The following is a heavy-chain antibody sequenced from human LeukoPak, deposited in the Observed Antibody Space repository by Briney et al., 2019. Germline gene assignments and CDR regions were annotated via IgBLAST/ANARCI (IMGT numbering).Heavy chain of an antibody. Sequence: GGSLRLSCAASGFAVSGDYMSWVRQAPGKGLDWVSIIHRDDRTYYADSAKGRFTISRDISKNTLYLQMNALRAEDTAVYYCATRIFWGQGTLVTGSS. CDR2: IHRDDRT. CDR1: GFAVSGDY. CDR3: ATRIF. D-gene: IGHD3-3*02. V-gene: IGHV3-53*01. J-gene: IGHJ4*02.